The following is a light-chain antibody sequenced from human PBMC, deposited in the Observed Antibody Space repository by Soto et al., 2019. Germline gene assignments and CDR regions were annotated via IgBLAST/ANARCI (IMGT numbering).Light chain of an antibody. CDR3: QVWDSTTDHWV. CDR2: DDD. V-gene: IGLV3-21*02. J-gene: IGLJ3*02. Sequence: SYELTQPPSVSVAPGQTARITCGGANVGYKSVKWYLQQPGQAPVLVVYDDDDLHSGIPDRFSGSKSGNTAILTINRVEAGDEADFYCQVWDSTTDHWVFGGGTKLTVL. CDR1: NVGYKS.